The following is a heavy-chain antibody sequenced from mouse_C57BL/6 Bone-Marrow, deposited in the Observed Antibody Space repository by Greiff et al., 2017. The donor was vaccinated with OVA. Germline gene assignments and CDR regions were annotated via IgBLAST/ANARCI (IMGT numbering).Heavy chain of an antibody. CDR1: GFTFSDYY. J-gene: IGHJ3*01. D-gene: IGHD1-1*01. CDR3: ARPPYYYGSSAWFAY. V-gene: IGHV5-12*01. CDR2: ISNGGGST. Sequence: EVKVEESGGGLVQPGGSLKLSCAASGFTFSDYYMYWVRQTPEKRLEWVAYISNGGGSTYYPDTVKGRFTISRDNAKNTLYLQMSRLKSEDTAMYYCARPPYYYGSSAWFAYWGQGTLVTVSA.